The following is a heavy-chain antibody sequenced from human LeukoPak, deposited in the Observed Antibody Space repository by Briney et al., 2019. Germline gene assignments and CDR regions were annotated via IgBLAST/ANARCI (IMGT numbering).Heavy chain of an antibody. D-gene: IGHD6-19*01. V-gene: IGHV3-20*01. Sequence: GGSLRLSCAASGFTFDDYGMSWARQAPGKGLEWVSGINWNGGSTGYADSVKGRFTISRDNAKNSLYLQMNSLRAEDTALYHCAAVAGRGYYYYGMDVWGQGTTVTVSS. CDR2: INWNGGST. J-gene: IGHJ6*02. CDR1: GFTFDDYG. CDR3: AAVAGRGYYYYGMDV.